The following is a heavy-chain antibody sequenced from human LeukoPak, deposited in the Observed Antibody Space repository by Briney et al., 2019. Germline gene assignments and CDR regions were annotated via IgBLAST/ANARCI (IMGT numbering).Heavy chain of an antibody. CDR1: GFSFDDYA. D-gene: IGHD4-17*01. CDR2: ISGDGGTT. J-gene: IGHJ4*02. CDR3: AKDGDYGDYFADY. Sequence: PGGSLRLSCAASGFSFDDYAMHWVRQGPGKGLEWVSLISGDGGTTYYADSVRGRFTISRDNSKNFLYLQMNSLTTDGTAFYYCAKDGDYGDYFADYWGQGTLVTVSS. V-gene: IGHV3-43*02.